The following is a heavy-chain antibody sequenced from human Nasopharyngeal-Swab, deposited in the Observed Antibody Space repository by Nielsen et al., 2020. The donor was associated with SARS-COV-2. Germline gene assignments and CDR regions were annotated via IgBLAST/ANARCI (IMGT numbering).Heavy chain of an antibody. D-gene: IGHD3-10*01. CDR2: IYYSGST. CDR3: ARDGLLWFGEAWGRPFDY. V-gene: IGHV4-39*07. Sequence: RQAPGKGLEWIGSIYYSGSTYYNPSLKSRVTISVDTSKNQFSLKLSSVTAADTAVYYCARDGLLWFGEAWGRPFDYWGQGNLVTVSS. J-gene: IGHJ4*02.